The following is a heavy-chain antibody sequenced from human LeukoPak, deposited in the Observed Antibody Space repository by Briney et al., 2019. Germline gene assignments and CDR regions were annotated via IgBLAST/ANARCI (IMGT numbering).Heavy chain of an antibody. V-gene: IGHV3-7*01. J-gene: IGHJ4*02. CDR2: IKQDGSEK. Sequence: GGSLRLSCAASGFTFSSHWMSWVRQAPGKGLEWVANIKQDGSEKYYVDSVKGRFTISRDNAKNSLYLQMNSLRAEDTAVYYCARDSSSNNFDYWGQGTLVTVSS. CDR1: GFTFSSHW. CDR3: ARDSSSNNFDY. D-gene: IGHD2/OR15-2a*01.